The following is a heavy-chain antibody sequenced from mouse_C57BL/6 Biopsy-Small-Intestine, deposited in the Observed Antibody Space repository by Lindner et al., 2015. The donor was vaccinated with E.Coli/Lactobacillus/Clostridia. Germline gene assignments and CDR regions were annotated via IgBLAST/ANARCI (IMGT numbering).Heavy chain of an antibody. Sequence: VQLQESGAELARPGASVKMSCKASGYTFTSYTMHWVKQRPGQGLEWIGYTHPSSGYTKYNQKFKDKATLTADKSSSTAYMQLSSLTSEDSAVHYCAREMIYYGPYWYFDVWGTGTTVTVSS. CDR2: THPSSGYT. J-gene: IGHJ1*03. V-gene: IGHV1-4*01. CDR3: AREMIYYGPYWYFDV. D-gene: IGHD2-1*01. CDR1: GYTFTSYT.